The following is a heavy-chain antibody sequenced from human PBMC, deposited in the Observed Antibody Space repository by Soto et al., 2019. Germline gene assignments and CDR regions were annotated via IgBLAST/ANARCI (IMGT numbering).Heavy chain of an antibody. V-gene: IGHV4-59*08. CDR1: GGSISSYY. CDR3: ARQKRDQLLTSKAFDI. CDR2: IYYSGST. J-gene: IGHJ3*02. D-gene: IGHD2-2*01. Sequence: QVQLQESDPGLVKPSETLSLTCTVSGGSISSYYWSWIRQPPGKGLEWIGYIYYSGSTNYNPSLKSRVTISVDTSKNQFSLKLSSVTAADTAVYYCARQKRDQLLTSKAFDIWGQGTMVTVSS.